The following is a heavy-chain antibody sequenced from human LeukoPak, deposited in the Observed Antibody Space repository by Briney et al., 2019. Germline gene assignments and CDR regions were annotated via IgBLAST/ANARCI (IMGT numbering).Heavy chain of an antibody. CDR3: ARETRGYSDSGNYYFDY. D-gene: IGHD3-10*01. V-gene: IGHV4-34*01. CDR2: INNSGNT. Sequence: SETLSLTCAVYVGSFSGYYWSWIRQSPGKGLEWIGEINNSGNTNYNPSLKSRVIISVDTSKNQFSLKLSSVTAADTAVYFCARETRGYSDSGNYYFDYWGQGTLVTVSS. J-gene: IGHJ4*02. CDR1: VGSFSGYY.